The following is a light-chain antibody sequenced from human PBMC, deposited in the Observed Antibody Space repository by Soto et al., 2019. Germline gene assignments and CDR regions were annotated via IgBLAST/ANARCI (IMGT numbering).Light chain of an antibody. CDR1: QSIIDN. CDR3: QQYFDWPLT. Sequence: EIVMTQSPATLSVSPGEGVTLSCRASQSIIDNLAWYQQKPGQTPRLLIYDVYSSASGIPARFSGSSSVTDYTLTISSLQSEDCAVYYCQQYFDWPLTFGGGTNVEI. V-gene: IGKV3-15*01. CDR2: DVY. J-gene: IGKJ4*01.